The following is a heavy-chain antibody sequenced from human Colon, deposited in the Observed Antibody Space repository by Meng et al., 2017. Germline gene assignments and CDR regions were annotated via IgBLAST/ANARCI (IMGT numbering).Heavy chain of an antibody. V-gene: IGHV4-30-4*01. D-gene: IGHD2-2*01. Sequence: QVQLQESGPGVVKPSQTLSLNCTFSGGSINSADYYWNWHRQSPGKGLEWLGYIHSSGNTYYTPSLKSRLTMSLDTSKHQFSLRLTSVTAAVTAVYYCARIPVIPDARTFDFWGQGALVTVSS. CDR1: GGSINSADYY. CDR3: ARIPVIPDARTFDF. J-gene: IGHJ4*02. CDR2: IHSSGNT.